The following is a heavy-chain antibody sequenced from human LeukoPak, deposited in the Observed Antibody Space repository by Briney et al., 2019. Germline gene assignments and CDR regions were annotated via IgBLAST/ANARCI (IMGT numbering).Heavy chain of an antibody. Sequence: SETLSLTCAVYGGSFSGYYWSWIRQPPGKGLERIGEINHSGSTNYNPSLKSRVTISVDTSKNQFSLKLSSVTAADTAVYYCARGRVNNPLDIWGQGTMVTVSS. CDR2: INHSGST. J-gene: IGHJ3*02. V-gene: IGHV4-34*01. CDR3: ARGRVNNPLDI. CDR1: GGSFSGYY. D-gene: IGHD1-14*01.